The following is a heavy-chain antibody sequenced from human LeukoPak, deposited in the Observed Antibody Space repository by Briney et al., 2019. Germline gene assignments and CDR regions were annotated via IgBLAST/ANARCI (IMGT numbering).Heavy chain of an antibody. V-gene: IGHV3-30-3*01. D-gene: IGHD6-13*01. J-gene: IGHJ5*02. CDR1: GFTFSSYA. Sequence: SGGSLRLSCAASGFTFSSYAMHWVRQAPGKGLEWVAVISYDGSNKYYADSVKGRFTISRDNSKNTLYLQMNSLRAEDTAVYYCAKVHLAAAEFDPWGQGTLVTVSS. CDR3: AKVHLAAAEFDP. CDR2: ISYDGSNK.